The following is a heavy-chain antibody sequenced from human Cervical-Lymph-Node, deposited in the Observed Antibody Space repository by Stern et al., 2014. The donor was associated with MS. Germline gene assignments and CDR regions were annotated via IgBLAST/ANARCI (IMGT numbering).Heavy chain of an antibody. CDR1: GD. Sequence: VQLVESGAEVKKPGSSVRVSCKASGDISWLRQAPGQGLRWLGGIIRPVGTAHYSQRFQGRLTITADKSTNTTYMELTSLRSDDTAIYYCATGAGDNWFDPWGQGTLVSVSS. J-gene: IGHJ5*02. CDR3: ATGAGDNWFDP. CDR2: IIRPVGTA. V-gene: IGHV1-69*06. D-gene: IGHD3-10*01.